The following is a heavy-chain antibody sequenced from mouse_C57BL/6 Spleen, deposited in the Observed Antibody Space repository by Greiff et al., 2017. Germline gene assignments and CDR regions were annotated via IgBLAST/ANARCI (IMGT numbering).Heavy chain of an antibody. CDR3: TRGPWFAD. CDR1: GFTFSRYA. CDR2: ISSGGDYI. V-gene: IGHV5-9-1*02. J-gene: IGHJ3*01. Sequence: DVQLVESGEGLVQPGGSLTLSCAASGFTFSRYAMSWVRQTPEKRLEWVAYISSGGDYIYYADTVKGRFNIARDDARDTLYLQMSSLKSDDTALYYCTRGPWFADWGGGALVTVSA.